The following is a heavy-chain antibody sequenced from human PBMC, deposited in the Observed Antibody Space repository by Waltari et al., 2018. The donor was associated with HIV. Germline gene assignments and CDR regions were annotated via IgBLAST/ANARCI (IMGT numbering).Heavy chain of an antibody. J-gene: IGHJ6*02. V-gene: IGHV3-53*01. D-gene: IGHD3-16*01. CDR3: ARDSIGTISGGYYYYGMDV. CDR1: GFTVSSSY. CDR2: IYSRGIT. Sequence: EVQLVESGGGLIQPGGSLRLSCAASGFTVSSSYMSWVRQAPGKGLEWVSVIYSRGITYDADSVKGRFTISRDNSKNTLYLQMNSLRVEDTAVYYCARDSIGTISGGYYYYGMDVWGQGTTVTVSS.